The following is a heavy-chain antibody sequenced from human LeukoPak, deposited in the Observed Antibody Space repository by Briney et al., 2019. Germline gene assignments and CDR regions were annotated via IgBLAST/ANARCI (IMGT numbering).Heavy chain of an antibody. V-gene: IGHV4/OR15-8*02. CDR3: ARDRPQAPWYYFDY. D-gene: IGHD1-14*01. Sequence: SESLLLSCGVTGGCIRSSNWWNWVRQPPGKEREWNGERYHTEDSNYNPSLKSRLTISIDKSKNQFSLRLSSVTAADTAVYYCARDRPQAPWYYFDYWGQGILVTVSS. J-gene: IGHJ4*02. CDR2: RYHTEDS. CDR1: GGCIRSSNW.